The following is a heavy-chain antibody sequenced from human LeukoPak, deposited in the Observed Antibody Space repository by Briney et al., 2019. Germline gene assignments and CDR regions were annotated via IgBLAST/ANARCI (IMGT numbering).Heavy chain of an antibody. Sequence: ASVKVSCKASGYTFSNYAIHWVRQAPGQGLEWMGWINAGNGDTKYSQNLQGRVTITRDTSASIVYMELSSLRSEDTAVYYCATDLRIGVHWGQGTLVTVSS. CDR3: ATDLRIGVH. J-gene: IGHJ4*02. V-gene: IGHV1-3*01. CDR1: GYTFSNYA. CDR2: INAGNGDT. D-gene: IGHD2-8*01.